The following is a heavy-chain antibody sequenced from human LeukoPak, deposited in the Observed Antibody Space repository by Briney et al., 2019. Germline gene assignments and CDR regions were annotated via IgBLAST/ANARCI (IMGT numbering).Heavy chain of an antibody. CDR1: GFTFSIYV. D-gene: IGHD3-9*01. CDR3: ARGHYDVLAASYKWTPDY. J-gene: IGHJ4*02. CDR2: ITSGGDYI. V-gene: IGHV3-21*01. Sequence: GGSLRLSCAASGFTFSIYVMNWVRQAPGKGLEWVSSITSGGDYIYYADSVKGRFTTSRDNAKNSLSLQLNSLRVEDTAVYYCARGHYDVLAASYKWTPDYWGQGTLVTVSS.